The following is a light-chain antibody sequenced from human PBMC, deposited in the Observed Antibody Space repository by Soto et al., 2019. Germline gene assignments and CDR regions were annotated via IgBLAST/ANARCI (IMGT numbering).Light chain of an antibody. CDR3: QQSYRTPLT. J-gene: IGKJ4*01. CDR1: QTITRN. V-gene: IGKV1-39*01. CDR2: AAS. Sequence: DIQMTQSPSSLSASVGDRVSIPCRASQTITRNLNWYQQKPGTAPKLLIYAASTLQSGVPSRFSGSGSGTDFTLAISSLQPEDFATYYCQQSYRTPLTFGGGTKVDIK.